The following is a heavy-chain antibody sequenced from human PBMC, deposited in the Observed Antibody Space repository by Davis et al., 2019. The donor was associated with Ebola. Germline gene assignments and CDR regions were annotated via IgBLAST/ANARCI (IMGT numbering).Heavy chain of an antibody. D-gene: IGHD6-19*01. J-gene: IGHJ6*03. CDR3: ARWAGYYYYYMDI. CDR1: GFTFSYSW. Sequence: GESLKISCAASGFTFSYSWMDWVRQAPGKGLEWVANINQDGSEKFYVDSVKGRFTISRDNAKNSLYLQMNSLRAEDTAVYYCARWAGYYYYYMDIWGKGTTVTVSS. V-gene: IGHV3-7*01. CDR2: INQDGSEK.